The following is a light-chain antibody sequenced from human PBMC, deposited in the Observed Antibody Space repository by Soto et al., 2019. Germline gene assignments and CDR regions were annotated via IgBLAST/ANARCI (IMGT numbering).Light chain of an antibody. CDR3: QQRPRQPYT. J-gene: IGKJ2*01. CDR2: TAS. V-gene: IGKV1-39*01. Sequence: DIQMTPSPSSLSASVGDRVTITCRARQSISTYLNWYQQKPGKAPNLLIYTASTLQTGVLSRFPGSGSGTAFTLTVTHMQPEHLATYYCQQRPRQPYTFG. CDR1: QSISTY.